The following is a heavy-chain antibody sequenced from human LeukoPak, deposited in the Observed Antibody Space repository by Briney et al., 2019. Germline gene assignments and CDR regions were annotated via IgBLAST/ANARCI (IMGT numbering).Heavy chain of an antibody. CDR1: GYTFSSHY. CDR3: ATDSPKGYLTVDY. J-gene: IGHJ4*02. Sequence: SVKVSCKASGYTFSSHYMHWVRQAPGQGLEWMGVISPSGDATLYAQKFQGRVTMTRDTSTSTLYMDLSSLRSEDTAVYYCATDSPKGYLTVDYWGQGTLVTVSS. CDR2: ISPSGDAT. D-gene: IGHD3-16*02. V-gene: IGHV1-46*01.